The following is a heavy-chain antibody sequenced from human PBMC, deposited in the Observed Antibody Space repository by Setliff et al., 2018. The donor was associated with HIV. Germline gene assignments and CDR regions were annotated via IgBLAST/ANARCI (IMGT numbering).Heavy chain of an antibody. CDR1: GRSISSSTYC. V-gene: IGHV4-39*01. CDR2: IYYTGNP. Sequence: SETLSLTCTVSGRSISSSTYCWGWLRQPPGKGLEWIGSIYYTGNPQYNPSLKSRVTISVDTSKNQFSLQLRSVTAADTAVYYCARPGMATLKVWVDNWGQGTLVTVSS. D-gene: IGHD5-12*01. CDR3: ARPGMATLKVWVDN. J-gene: IGHJ5*02.